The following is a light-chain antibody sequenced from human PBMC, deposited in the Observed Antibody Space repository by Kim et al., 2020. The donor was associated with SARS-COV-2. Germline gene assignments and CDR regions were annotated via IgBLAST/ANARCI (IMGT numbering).Light chain of an antibody. CDR2: LNSDGDH. J-gene: IGLJ3*02. V-gene: IGLV4-69*01. CDR3: QAWGTGIGV. Sequence: QPVLTQSPSASASLGASVKLTCTLSSGHSSYAIAWHQQQPQKGPRFLMRLNSDGDHTKGDGIPDRFSGSSSGAERYLTISSLQSDDEADYYCQAWGTGIGVFGGGTKLTVL. CDR1: SGHSSYA.